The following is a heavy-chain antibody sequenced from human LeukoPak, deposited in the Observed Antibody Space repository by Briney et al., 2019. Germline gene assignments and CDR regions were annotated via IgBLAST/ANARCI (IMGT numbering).Heavy chain of an antibody. D-gene: IGHD2-21*02. CDR1: GFTFSSYA. CDR2: ISYDGSNK. CDR3: ARAAFCGGDCYSDWYFGL. V-gene: IGHV3-30-3*01. Sequence: GRSLRLSCAASGFTFSSYAMHWVRQAPGKGLEWVAVISYDGSNKYYADSVKGRFTISRDNSKNTLYLQMNSLRAEDTAVYYCARAAFCGGDCYSDWYFGLWGRGTLVTVSS. J-gene: IGHJ2*01.